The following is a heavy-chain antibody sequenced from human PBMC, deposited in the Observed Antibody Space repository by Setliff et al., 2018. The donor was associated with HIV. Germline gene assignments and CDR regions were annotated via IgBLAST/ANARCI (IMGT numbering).Heavy chain of an antibody. CDR3: ASSRPPDDSSGFLDH. V-gene: IGHV3-33*01. Sequence: GGSLRLSCAASGFTFSYYGIHWVRQAPGKGLEWVAVFWSNGYSKYYADSVKGRFTISRDNSQNTVYLQMDSLRPEDTAIYYCASSRPPDDSSGFLDHWGQGTLVTVSS. D-gene: IGHD3-22*01. J-gene: IGHJ4*02. CDR1: GFTFSYYG. CDR2: FWSNGYSK.